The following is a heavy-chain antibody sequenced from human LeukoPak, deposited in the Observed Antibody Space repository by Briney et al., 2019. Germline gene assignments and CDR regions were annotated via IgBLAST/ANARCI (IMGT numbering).Heavy chain of an antibody. Sequence: GGSLRLSCAASGFTFSSYEMHWVRQVPGKGLEWISYITSSAGTIYYADSVKGRFTISRDNAKSSLYLQMNSLRVEDTAVYYCARVHHNTAMVDIDYWGQGTLVTVSS. CDR3: ARVHHNTAMVDIDY. J-gene: IGHJ4*02. CDR2: ITSSAGTI. D-gene: IGHD5-18*01. V-gene: IGHV3-48*03. CDR1: GFTFSSYE.